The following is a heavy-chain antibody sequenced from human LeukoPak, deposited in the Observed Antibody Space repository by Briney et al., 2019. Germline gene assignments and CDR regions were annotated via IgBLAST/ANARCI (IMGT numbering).Heavy chain of an antibody. Sequence: SETLSLTCTVSGGSISSYFWSWIRQPPGKGLECIGYIYYSGSTNYNPSLKSRVTISVDTSKNQFSLKLSSVTAADTAVYYCARDVGAGTDYWGQGILVTVSS. CDR1: GGSISSYF. V-gene: IGHV4-59*01. J-gene: IGHJ4*02. CDR2: IYYSGST. CDR3: ARDVGAGTDY.